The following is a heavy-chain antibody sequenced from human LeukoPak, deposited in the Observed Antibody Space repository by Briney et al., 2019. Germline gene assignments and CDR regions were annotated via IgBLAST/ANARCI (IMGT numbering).Heavy chain of an antibody. Sequence: SSETLSLTCTVSGGSMSSRSYYWGWIRQPPGQGLGWIGNSYYSESAYYNPSLSSRVTISVAASKNKCPLKLSSVTAADAAVYYCAKPYRGPSAFDIWGQGTMVTVSS. CDR2: SYYSESA. V-gene: IGHV4-39*01. J-gene: IGHJ3*02. CDR1: GGSMSSRSYY. D-gene: IGHD1-14*01. CDR3: AKPYRGPSAFDI.